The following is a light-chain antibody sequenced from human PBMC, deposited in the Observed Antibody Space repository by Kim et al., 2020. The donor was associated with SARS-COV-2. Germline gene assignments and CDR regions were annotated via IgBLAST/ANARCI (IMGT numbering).Light chain of an antibody. CDR2: WAS. CDR1: QSVLYSSNNKNY. V-gene: IGKV4-1*01. Sequence: RATINCKSRQSVLYSSNNKNYLAWYQQKPGQPPKLLIYWASTRGSGVPDRFSGSGSGTDFTLTSSSLQAEDVAVYYCQQYYSTPYTFGQGTKLEI. CDR3: QQYYSTPYT. J-gene: IGKJ2*01.